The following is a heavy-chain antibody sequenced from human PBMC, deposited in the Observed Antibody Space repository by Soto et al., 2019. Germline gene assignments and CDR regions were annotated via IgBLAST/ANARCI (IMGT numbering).Heavy chain of an antibody. CDR1: GASVSSTTYY. Sequence: QLQLQESGPGLVKPSETLSLTCNVSGASVSSTTYYWGWIRQPPGKGLEWIGSTLYGVNTYHNPSLKSRVSISVDTSKNQFSLILPSVTAADTAVYYSASRRRDENCNAASCYVTDWGQGTLVTVSS. CDR3: ASRRRDENCNAASCYVTD. CDR2: TLYGVNT. D-gene: IGHD2-2*01. V-gene: IGHV4-39*01. J-gene: IGHJ4*02.